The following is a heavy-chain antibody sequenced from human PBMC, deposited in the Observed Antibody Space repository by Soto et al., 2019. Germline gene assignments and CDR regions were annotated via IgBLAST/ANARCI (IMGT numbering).Heavy chain of an antibody. J-gene: IGHJ5*02. CDR1: GGSISSGGYS. CDR3: ARGSLWFGELQNWFDP. V-gene: IGHV4-30-2*01. D-gene: IGHD3-10*01. Sequence: SETLSLTCAVSGGSISSGGYSWSWIRQPPGKGLEWIGYIYHSGSTYYNPSLKSRVTISVDRSKNQFSLKLSSVTGADTAVYYCARGSLWFGELQNWFDPWGQGTLVTVSS. CDR2: IYHSGST.